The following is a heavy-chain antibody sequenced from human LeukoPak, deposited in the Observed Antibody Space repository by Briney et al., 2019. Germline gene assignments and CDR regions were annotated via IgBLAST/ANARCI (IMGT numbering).Heavy chain of an antibody. J-gene: IGHJ4*02. Sequence: GGSLRLSCVVSGFTLSSYSMSWVRQAPGKGLEWVSYMSSTSTTIYYTDSVKGRFTISRDNAKNSLYLQMNSLRDEDTAVYYCARVRGGSYYRLAYWGQGTLVTVSS. CDR1: GFTLSSYS. CDR3: ARVRGGSYYRLAY. D-gene: IGHD1-26*01. CDR2: MSSTSTTI. V-gene: IGHV3-48*02.